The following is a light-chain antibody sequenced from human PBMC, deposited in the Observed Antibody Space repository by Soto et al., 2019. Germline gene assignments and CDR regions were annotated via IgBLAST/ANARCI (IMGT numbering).Light chain of an antibody. CDR2: GAT. CDR1: QVSSSW. J-gene: IGKJ4*01. Sequence: IPMTQSPCSLSSAVGDRVTITCRASQVSSSWLAWYQQRPGTAPKLLIYGATTWRSGVPSRFSGNESGTLFPLTITSLQPEESASYCCQRASSFPLAFGGGAKGEIQ. CDR3: QRASSFPLA. V-gene: IGKV1-12*01.